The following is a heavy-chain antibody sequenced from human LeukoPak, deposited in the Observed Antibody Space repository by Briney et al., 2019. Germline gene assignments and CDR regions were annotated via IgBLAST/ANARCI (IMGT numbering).Heavy chain of an antibody. CDR2: VYPGDSDT. CDR1: GYSFTSYW. J-gene: IGHJ6*03. Sequence: GESLKISCKGSGYSFTSYWIGWVRQMPGKGLEWMGIVYPGDSDTRYSPSFQGQVTISADKSISTAYLQWSSLKASDTAMYYCARRSRLYYYGSGSYSHYYYYMDVWGKGTTVTISS. D-gene: IGHD3-10*01. V-gene: IGHV5-51*01. CDR3: ARRSRLYYYGSGSYSHYYYYMDV.